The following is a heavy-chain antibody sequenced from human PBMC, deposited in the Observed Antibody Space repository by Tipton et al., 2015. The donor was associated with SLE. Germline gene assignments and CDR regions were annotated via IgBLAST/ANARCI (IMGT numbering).Heavy chain of an antibody. CDR1: GGSISSSSYY. D-gene: IGHD4-11*01. V-gene: IGHV4-39*07. CDR2: IYYSGST. J-gene: IGHJ5*02. CDR3: ARYPESNYHWFGP. Sequence: TCTVSGGSISSSSYYWGWIRQPPGKGLEWIGSIYYSGSTYYNPSLKSRVTISVDTSKNQISLKLSSVTAADTAVYYCARYPESNYHWFGPWGQGALVTVSS.